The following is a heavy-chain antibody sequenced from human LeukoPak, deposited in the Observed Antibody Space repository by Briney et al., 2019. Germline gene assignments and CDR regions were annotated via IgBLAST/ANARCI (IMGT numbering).Heavy chain of an antibody. CDR1: GGSISSYY. D-gene: IGHD3-10*01. Sequence: SETLSLTCTVSGGSISSYYWSWIRQPPGKGLEWIGYIYYSGSTNYNPSLKSRVTISVDTSKNQFSLKLSSVTDADTAVYYCARGRSSMVRGYYYYYMDVWGKGTTVTISS. CDR3: ARGRSSMVRGYYYYYMDV. CDR2: IYYSGST. J-gene: IGHJ6*03. V-gene: IGHV4-59*01.